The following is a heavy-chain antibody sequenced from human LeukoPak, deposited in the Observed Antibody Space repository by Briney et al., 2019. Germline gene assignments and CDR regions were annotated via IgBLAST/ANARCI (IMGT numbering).Heavy chain of an antibody. CDR1: RGTFSSYA. CDR3: ARSSSGWYYFDY. CDR2: IIPIFGTA. Sequence: SVKVSCKASRGTFSSYAISWVRQAPGQGLEWMGGIIPIFGTANYAQKFQGRVTITADESTSTAYMELSSLRSEDTAVYYCARSSSGWYYFDYWGQGTLVTVSS. V-gene: IGHV1-69*13. J-gene: IGHJ4*02. D-gene: IGHD6-19*01.